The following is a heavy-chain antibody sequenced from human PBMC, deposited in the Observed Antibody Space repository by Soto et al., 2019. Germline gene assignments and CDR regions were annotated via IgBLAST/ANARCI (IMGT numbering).Heavy chain of an antibody. CDR1: GGTFGSYA. Sequence: QVQLVQSGAEVKKPGSSVKVSCKSSGGTFGSYAISWVRQAPGQGLEWTGGVIPIFGTPHYVQKFHGRVTISADIPTSTACLELSSLKSEDTAVYYCAIIRWTMSIREGDTSWGEGTLVTVSP. CDR2: VIPIFGTP. J-gene: IGHJ4*02. V-gene: IGHV1-69*06. CDR3: AIIRWTMSIREGDTS. D-gene: IGHD2-2*01.